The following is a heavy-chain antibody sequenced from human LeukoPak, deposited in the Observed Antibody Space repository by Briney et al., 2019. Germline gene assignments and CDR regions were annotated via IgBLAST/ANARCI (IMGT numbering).Heavy chain of an antibody. V-gene: IGHV1-69*13. J-gene: IGHJ6*02. Sequence: RASVKVSCKASGGTFSSYAISWVRQAPGQGLEWMGGIIPIFGTANYAQKFQGRVTITADESTSTAYMELSSLRSEDTAVYYCARDLHISDYGMDVWGQGTTVTVSS. CDR1: GGTFSSYA. CDR3: ARDLHISDYGMDV. CDR2: IIPIFGTA.